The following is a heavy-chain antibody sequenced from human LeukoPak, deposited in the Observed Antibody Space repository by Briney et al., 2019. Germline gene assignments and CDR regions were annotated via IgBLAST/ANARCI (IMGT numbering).Heavy chain of an antibody. V-gene: IGHV4-4*07. CDR2: IYTSGST. J-gene: IGHJ4*02. CDR3: ARDSLYDSSGYYYSFDY. CDR1: GGSISSYY. Sequence: SETLSLTCTVSGGSISSYYWSWIRRPAGKGLEWIGRIYTSGSTNYNPSLKSRVTMSVDTSKNQFSLKLSSVTAADTAVYYCARDSLYDSSGYYYSFDYWGQGTLVTVSS. D-gene: IGHD3-22*01.